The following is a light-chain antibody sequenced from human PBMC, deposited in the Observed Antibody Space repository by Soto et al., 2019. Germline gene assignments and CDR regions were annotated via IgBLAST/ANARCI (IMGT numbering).Light chain of an antibody. J-gene: IGKJ3*01. CDR1: QSVLYSSNNKNY. V-gene: IGKV4-1*01. CDR2: WAS. CDR3: QRYYSTPFT. Sequence: DIVMTQSPDSLAVSLGERATINFKSSQSVLYSSNNKNYLAWYQQKPGQPPKLLIYWASTRESGFPDRFSGSWSGTELTLTISSLKAEDVAVYYCQRYYSTPFTFGPGTKVDIK.